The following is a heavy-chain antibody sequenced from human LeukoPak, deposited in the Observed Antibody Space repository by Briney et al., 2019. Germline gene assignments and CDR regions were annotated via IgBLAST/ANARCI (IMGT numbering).Heavy chain of an antibody. CDR3: ARDSYYYGMDV. V-gene: IGHV3-66*01. CDR2: IYSGGST. CDR1: GFTVSSNY. J-gene: IGHJ6*02. Sequence: GGSLRLSWAASGFTVSSNYMGWVRQAPGKGLEWVSVIYSGGSTYYADSVKGRFTISRDNSKNTLYLQMNSLRAEDTAVYYCARDSYYYGMDVWGQGTTVTVSS.